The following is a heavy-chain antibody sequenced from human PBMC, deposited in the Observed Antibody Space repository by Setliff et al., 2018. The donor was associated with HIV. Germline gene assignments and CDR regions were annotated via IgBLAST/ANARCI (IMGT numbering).Heavy chain of an antibody. Sequence: ASVKVSCKASGYTFTSYGISWVRQAPGQGLEWMGWISAYNGNTNYAEQVQGRVTMTRDTSTSTAYMELRSLRSDDTAVYYCASGRTVVATIHYYYYYYMDVWGKGTTVTVSS. CDR2: ISAYNGNT. CDR1: GYTFTSYG. CDR3: ASGRTVVATIHYYYYYYMDV. D-gene: IGHD5-12*01. J-gene: IGHJ6*03. V-gene: IGHV1-18*01.